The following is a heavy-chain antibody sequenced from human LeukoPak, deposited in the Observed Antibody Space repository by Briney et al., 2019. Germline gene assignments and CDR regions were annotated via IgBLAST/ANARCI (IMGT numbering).Heavy chain of an antibody. V-gene: IGHV1-8*01. CDR3: ARGSLRQQLVPGY. CDR1: GYTFTSYD. CDR2: MNPNSGNT. J-gene: IGHJ4*02. Sequence: ASVKVSCKASGYTFTSYDINWVRQATGQGLEWMGWMNPNSGNTGYAQKFQGRVTMTRNTSISTAYMELSSRRSEDTAVYYCARGSLRQQLVPGYWGQGTLVTVSS. D-gene: IGHD6-13*01.